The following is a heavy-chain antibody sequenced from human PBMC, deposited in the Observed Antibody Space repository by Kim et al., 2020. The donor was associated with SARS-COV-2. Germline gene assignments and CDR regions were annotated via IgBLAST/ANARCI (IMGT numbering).Heavy chain of an antibody. V-gene: IGHV3-74*01. CDR3: AREPPRKHSSPHYYGMDV. Sequence: GGSLRLSCAASGFTFSSYWMHWVRQAPGKGLVWVSRINSDGSSTSYADSVKGRFTISRDNAKNTLYLQMNSLRAEDTAVYYCAREPPRKHSSPHYYGMDVWGQGTTVTVSS. CDR1: GFTFSSYW. D-gene: IGHD6-13*01. J-gene: IGHJ6*02. CDR2: INSDGSST.